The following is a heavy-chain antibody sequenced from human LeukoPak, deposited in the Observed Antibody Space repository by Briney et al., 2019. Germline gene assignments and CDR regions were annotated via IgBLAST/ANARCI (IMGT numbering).Heavy chain of an antibody. J-gene: IGHJ4*02. CDR2: INPNSGGT. D-gene: IGHD1-1*01. CDR3: ARDFYSYVVQYYFDY. V-gene: IGHV1-2*02. CDR1: GYTFTGYY. Sequence: ASVKVSCKASGYTFTGYYMHWVRQAPGQGLEWMGWINPNSGGTNYAQKFQGRVTMTRDTSISTAYMVLSRLRSDGTAVYYCARDFYSYVVQYYFDYWGQGTLVTVSS.